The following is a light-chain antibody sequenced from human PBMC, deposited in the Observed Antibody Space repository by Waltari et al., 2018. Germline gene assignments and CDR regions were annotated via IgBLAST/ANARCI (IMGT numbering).Light chain of an antibody. J-gene: IGKJ5*01. CDR3: QQLDSYPRT. Sequence: IQLTQSPSSLSASVGDRDTITCRASQDISTYLAWYQQKPGKAPKLLLYAASTLQSGVPSRFSGSGSGTDFTLTISSLQPEDFATYYCQQLDSYPRTFGQGTRLEI. CDR2: AAS. V-gene: IGKV1-9*01. CDR1: QDISTY.